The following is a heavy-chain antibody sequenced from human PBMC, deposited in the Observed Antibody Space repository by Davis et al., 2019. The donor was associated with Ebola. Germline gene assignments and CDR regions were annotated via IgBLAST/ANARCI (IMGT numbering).Heavy chain of an antibody. Sequence: MPSETLSLTCTVSGGSISSYYWSWIRQPPGKGLEWIGYIYYSGSTNYNPSLKSRVTISVHTSKNQFSLKLSSVTAADTAVYYCARDYYYYGMDVWGQGTTVTVSS. J-gene: IGHJ6*02. CDR1: GGSISSYY. V-gene: IGHV4-59*01. CDR3: ARDYYYYGMDV. CDR2: IYYSGST.